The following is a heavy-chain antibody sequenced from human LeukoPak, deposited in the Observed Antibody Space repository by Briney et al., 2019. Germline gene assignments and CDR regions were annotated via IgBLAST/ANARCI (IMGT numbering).Heavy chain of an antibody. J-gene: IGHJ5*02. V-gene: IGHV4-30-4*01. CDR1: GGSISSGDYY. D-gene: IGHD3-3*01. CDR2: IYYSGST. Sequence: PSQTLSLTCTVSGGSISSGDYYWSWIRQPPGKGLEWIGYIYYSGSTYYNPSLKSRVTISVDTSKNQFSLKLSSVTAADTAVYYCVRVRTYYDFWSGYSYNWFDPWGQGTLVTVSS. CDR3: VRVRTYYDFWSGYSYNWFDP.